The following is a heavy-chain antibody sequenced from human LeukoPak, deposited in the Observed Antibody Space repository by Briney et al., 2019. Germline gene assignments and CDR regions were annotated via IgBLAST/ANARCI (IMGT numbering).Heavy chain of an antibody. D-gene: IGHD3-10*01. Sequence: PGGSLRLSCAASGFTFSSYTMNWVRQAPGKGLEWVSSISSGNSYINYADSVKGRFTISRDNAKNSLYLLLNSLRAEDTAVYYCARVMGLLGEGRWFDPWGQGTLVTVSS. CDR3: ARVMGLLGEGRWFDP. V-gene: IGHV3-21*01. CDR1: GFTFSSYT. J-gene: IGHJ5*02. CDR2: ISSGNSYI.